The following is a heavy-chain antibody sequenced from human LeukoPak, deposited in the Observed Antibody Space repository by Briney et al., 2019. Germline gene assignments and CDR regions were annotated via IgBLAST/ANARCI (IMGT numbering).Heavy chain of an antibody. Sequence: ASVKVSCKASGYIFTDYYMHWVRQAPGQELGWMGRINPNSGGTNYAQKLQGRVTLTTDTSTSTAYMELRSLRSDDTAVYYCVTVTTSFVDYWGQGTLVTVSS. J-gene: IGHJ4*02. CDR1: GYIFTDYY. D-gene: IGHD3-3*01. CDR3: VTVTTSFVDY. CDR2: INPNSGGT. V-gene: IGHV1/OR15-1*04.